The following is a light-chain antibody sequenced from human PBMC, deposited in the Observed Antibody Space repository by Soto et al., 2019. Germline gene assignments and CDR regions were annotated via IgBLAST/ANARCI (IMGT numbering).Light chain of an antibody. CDR3: AAWDDSLSGQV. V-gene: IGLV1-47*01. CDR2: RNN. Sequence: SVLPQPPSPSGTPGQRVTISCSGRSSNIGSNYVYWYQQLPGTAPKLLIYRNNQRPSGVPDRFSGSKSGTSASLAISGLRSEDEADYYCAAWDDSLSGQVFGTG. CDR1: SSNIGSNY. J-gene: IGLJ1*01.